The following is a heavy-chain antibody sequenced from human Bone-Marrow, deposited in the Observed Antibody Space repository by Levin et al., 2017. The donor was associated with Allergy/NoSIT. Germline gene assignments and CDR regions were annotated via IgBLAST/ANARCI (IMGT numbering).Heavy chain of an antibody. CDR1: GLTFTNAW. CDR2: IKSKVDRATA. CDR3: ATDPSYCGGDCYFVEA. Sequence: GGSLRLSCEVSGLTFTNAWMNWVRQAPGKGLEWVGRIKSKVDRATADYAATVKDRFTISRDDSKNTLWLQMNSLKTEDTAVYYCATDPSYCGGDCYFVEAWGQGTVVTVSS. J-gene: IGHJ3*01. D-gene: IGHD2-21*01. V-gene: IGHV3-15*01.